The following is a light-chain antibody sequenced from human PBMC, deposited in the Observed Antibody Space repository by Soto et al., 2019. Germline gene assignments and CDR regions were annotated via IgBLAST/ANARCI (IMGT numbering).Light chain of an antibody. V-gene: IGKV3-11*01. CDR2: DTS. CDR3: HQCSDWSLT. CDR1: QTISNF. J-gene: IGKJ4*01. Sequence: EIVLTQSPATLSLSPGERATLSCRASQTISNFLAWYQQKPGQAPRLLIYDTSNRATGIPARFSGSGSGTDFTLTISSLEPEDFAIYYCHQCSDWSLTFGGGTEVEIK.